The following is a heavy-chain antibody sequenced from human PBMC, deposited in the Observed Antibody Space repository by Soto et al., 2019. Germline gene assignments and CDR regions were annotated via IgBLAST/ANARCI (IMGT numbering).Heavy chain of an antibody. CDR3: AKGARPGTGENDYFAS. V-gene: IGHV5-51*01. CDR2: IYPHDSDT. D-gene: IGHD2-8*02. Sequence: EVQLVQSGAEVKKPGDSLKISCQGSGFTYINYWIDWVRQKPGKGLEWMGRIYPHDSDTRYGPSFQGQVTISADKSRRTAYLQLRSLKASDTAVYYCAKGARPGTGENDYFASWGQGTQITVSS. CDR1: GFTYINYW. J-gene: IGHJ4*02.